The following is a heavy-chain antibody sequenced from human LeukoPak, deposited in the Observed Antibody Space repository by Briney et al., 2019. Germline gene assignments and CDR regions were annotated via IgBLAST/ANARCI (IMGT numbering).Heavy chain of an antibody. CDR1: GFTFSSYS. CDR3: ASGYCSSTSCYRTPSYYYYYYMDV. CDR2: ISSSSSYI. Sequence: GGSLRLSCSASGFTFSSYSMNWVRQAPGKGLEWVSSISSSSSYIYYADSVKGRFTISRDNAKNSLYLQMNSLRAEDTAVYYCASGYCSSTSCYRTPSYYYYYYMDVWGKGTTVTVSS. V-gene: IGHV3-21*01. D-gene: IGHD2-2*03. J-gene: IGHJ6*03.